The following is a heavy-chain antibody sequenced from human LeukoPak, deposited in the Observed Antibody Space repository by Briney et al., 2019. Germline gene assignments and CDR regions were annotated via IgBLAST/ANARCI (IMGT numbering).Heavy chain of an antibody. CDR1: GGSISSYY. CDR2: IYCSGST. D-gene: IGHD3-22*01. V-gene: IGHV4-59*08. Sequence: SETLSLTCTVSGGSISSYYWSWIRQPPGKGPGGIGYIYCSGSTNYNPSLKSRVTISVDTSKNQFSLKLSSVTAADTAVYYCARHSWRYYYDSSGYLTDAFDIWGQGTMVTVSS. J-gene: IGHJ3*02. CDR3: ARHSWRYYYDSSGYLTDAFDI.